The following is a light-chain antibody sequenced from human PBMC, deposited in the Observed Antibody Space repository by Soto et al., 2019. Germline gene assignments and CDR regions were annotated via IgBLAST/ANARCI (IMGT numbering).Light chain of an antibody. CDR2: DAS. J-gene: IGKJ1*01. Sequence: DIQMTQSPSTLSASVGDRVTITCRASQSISSRLAWYQQKPGKAPKLLIYDASSLESGVPSRFSGSGSGTEFTLTISSLQPDDFATYYCQQYNSYWTFGQGTKVDIK. CDR3: QQYNSYWT. CDR1: QSISSR. V-gene: IGKV1-5*01.